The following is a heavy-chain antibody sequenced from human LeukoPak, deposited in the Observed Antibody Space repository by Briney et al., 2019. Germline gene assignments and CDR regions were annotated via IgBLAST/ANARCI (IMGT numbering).Heavy chain of an antibody. Sequence: ASVKVSCKASGYTFTSYGISWVRQAPGQGLEWMGWISAYNGSTSYAQKFQGRVTMTRDTSTSTVYMELSSLRSEDTAVYYCARGRVVPAHFDYWGQGTLVTVSS. CDR3: ARGRVVPAHFDY. CDR1: GYTFTSYG. D-gene: IGHD2-2*01. CDR2: ISAYNGST. J-gene: IGHJ4*02. V-gene: IGHV1-18*01.